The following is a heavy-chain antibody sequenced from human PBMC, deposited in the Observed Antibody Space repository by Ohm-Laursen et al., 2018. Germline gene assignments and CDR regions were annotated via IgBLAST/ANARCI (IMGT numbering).Heavy chain of an antibody. V-gene: IGHV3-23*01. CDR3: AKEGYKYGLHNFDY. CDR2: MRDSDHGGTT. D-gene: IGHD5-18*01. J-gene: IGHJ4*02. CDR1: GFTFSSYA. Sequence: SLRLSCAASGFTFSSYALSWVRQAPGKGLEWVSGMRDSDHGGTTYYADSVKGRFTISSDNSKNTLYLQIDSLRAEDTAVCHCAKEGYKYGLHNFDYWGKGTLVTVSS.